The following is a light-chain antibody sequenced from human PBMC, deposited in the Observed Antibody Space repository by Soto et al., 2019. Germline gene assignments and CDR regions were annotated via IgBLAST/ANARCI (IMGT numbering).Light chain of an antibody. V-gene: IGKV1-39*01. CDR3: QQSYSTPLT. J-gene: IGKJ4*01. Sequence: DIQMIQSPSSLSASVGDRVTITCRASQSISNALNWYQQKPGKAPKVLICAASNLQSGVPSRFSGSGSGTDFTFTISSLQPEDFATYSCQQSYSTPLTFGGGTKVEIK. CDR1: QSISNA. CDR2: AAS.